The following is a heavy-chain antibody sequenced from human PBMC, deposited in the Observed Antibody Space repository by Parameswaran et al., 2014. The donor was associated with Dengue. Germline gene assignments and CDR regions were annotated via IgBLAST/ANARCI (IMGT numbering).Heavy chain of an antibody. Sequence: SWVRQAPGQGLEWMGGIIPLFGTGIYAQKFQGRVTITADESTSTAYMELSSLRSEDTAVYYCARDQSYYGWGSQISPPRGYYYYGMDVWGQGTTVTVSS. D-gene: IGHD3-10*01. J-gene: IGHJ6*02. CDR2: IIPLFGTG. CDR3: ARDQSYYGWGSQISPPRGYYYYGMDV. V-gene: IGHV1-69*01.